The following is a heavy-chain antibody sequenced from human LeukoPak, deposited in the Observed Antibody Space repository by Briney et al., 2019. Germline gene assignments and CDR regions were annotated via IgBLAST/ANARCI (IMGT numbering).Heavy chain of an antibody. J-gene: IGHJ4*02. D-gene: IGHD3-3*01. Sequence: PSETLSLTCTVSGGSISSYYWSWIRQPPGKGLEWIGYIYYSGSTNYNPSLKSRVTISVDTSKNQFSLKLSSVTAADTAVYYCARTSRPGRNFGVDYWGQGTLVTVSS. CDR1: GGSISSYY. V-gene: IGHV4-59*01. CDR2: IYYSGST. CDR3: ARTSRPGRNFGVDY.